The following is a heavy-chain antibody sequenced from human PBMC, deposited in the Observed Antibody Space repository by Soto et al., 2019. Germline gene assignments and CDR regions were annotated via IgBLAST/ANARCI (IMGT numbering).Heavy chain of an antibody. V-gene: IGHV4-30-4*01. CDR2: IYYSGSS. D-gene: IGHD6-13*01. CDR1: GGSISGSDYY. Sequence: QVQLQESGPGLVKPSQTLSLTCTVSGGSISGSDYYWTWIRQPPGKCLEWIGYIYYSGSSYYNPSLKIRVIRSVDTSKNEFSRRVSSVSAADTGVYYCARDVAAAGSYAWYDPWGQGTLVTVSS. CDR3: ARDVAAAGSYAWYDP. J-gene: IGHJ5*02.